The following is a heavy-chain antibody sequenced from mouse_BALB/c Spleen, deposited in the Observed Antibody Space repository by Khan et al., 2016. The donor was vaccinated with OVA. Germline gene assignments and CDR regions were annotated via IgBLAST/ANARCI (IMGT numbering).Heavy chain of an antibody. CDR1: GYTFTSYY. CDR2: INPSDGGT. CDR3: TRSGWAAFAY. D-gene: IGHD1-1*02. Sequence: QVQLQQPGAELVKPGASVKLSCKASGYTFTSYYMYWVKQRPGKGLEWIGGINPSDGGTNFNEKFKSKATMTVDKSSSTAYMPLSSLTSEYSALYDCTRSGWAAFAYWGQGTLVTVSA. V-gene: IGHV1S81*02. J-gene: IGHJ3*01.